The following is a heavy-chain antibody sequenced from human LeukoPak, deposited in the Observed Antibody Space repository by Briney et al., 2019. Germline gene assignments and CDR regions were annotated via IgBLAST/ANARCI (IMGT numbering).Heavy chain of an antibody. Sequence: GGSLRLSCSASGFTFSSYAMHWVRQAPGKGLEYVSAISGNGGNTYYADSLKGRFTISRDNSKNTLYLQMNSLRAEDTAVYYCARGPSAYPKCFDYWGQGTLVTVSS. D-gene: IGHD5-12*01. V-gene: IGHV3-64*04. J-gene: IGHJ4*02. CDR2: ISGNGGNT. CDR3: ARGPSAYPKCFDY. CDR1: GFTFSSYA.